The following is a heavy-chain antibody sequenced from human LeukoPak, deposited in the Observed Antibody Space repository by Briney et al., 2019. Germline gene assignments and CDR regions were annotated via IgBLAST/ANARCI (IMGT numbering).Heavy chain of an antibody. V-gene: IGHV4-34*01. CDR2: INHSGST. CDR3: ASERSVVPAAPVHY. CDR1: GGSFSGYY. J-gene: IGHJ4*02. Sequence: SETLSLTCAVYGGSFSGYYRSWIRQPPGKGLEWNGEINHSGSTNYNPSLKSRVTISVDTSKNQFSLKLSSVTAADTAVYYCASERSVVPAAPVHYWGQGTLVTVSS. D-gene: IGHD2-2*01.